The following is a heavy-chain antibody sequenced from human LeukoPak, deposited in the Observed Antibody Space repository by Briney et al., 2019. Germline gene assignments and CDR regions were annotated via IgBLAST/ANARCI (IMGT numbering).Heavy chain of an antibody. CDR3: AKDLAYYYYYYMDV. J-gene: IGHJ6*03. V-gene: IGHV3-23*01. Sequence: GGSLRLSCAASGFTFSSYAMSWVRQAPGKGLEWVSATSGSGGSTYYADSVKGRFTISRDNSKNTLYLQMNSLRAEDTAVYYCAKDLAYYYYYYMDVWGKGTTVTVSS. CDR1: GFTFSSYA. D-gene: IGHD3-16*01. CDR2: TSGSGGST.